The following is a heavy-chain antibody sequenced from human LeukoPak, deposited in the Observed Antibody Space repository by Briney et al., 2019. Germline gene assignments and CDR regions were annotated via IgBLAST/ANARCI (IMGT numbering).Heavy chain of an antibody. Sequence: PSETLSLTCTVSGGSISSSSYYWGWIRQPPGKGLEWIVSIYYSGSTYYNPSLKSRVTISVDTSKNQFSLKLSSVTAADTAVYYCSGVGEYYYYMDVWGKGTTVTVSS. CDR1: GGSISSSSYY. CDR2: IYYSGST. D-gene: IGHD1-26*01. V-gene: IGHV4-39*01. J-gene: IGHJ6*03. CDR3: SGVGEYYYYMDV.